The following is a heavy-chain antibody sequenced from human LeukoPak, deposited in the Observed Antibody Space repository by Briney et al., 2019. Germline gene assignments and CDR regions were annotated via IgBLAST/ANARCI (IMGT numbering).Heavy chain of an antibody. V-gene: IGHV4-30-2*01. CDR1: GGSISSGGYS. D-gene: IGHD2-2*01. J-gene: IGHJ4*02. CDR2: IYHSGST. Sequence: PSETLSLTCAVSGGSISSGGYSWSWIRQPPGKGLEWIGYIYHSGSTYYNPSLKSRVTISVDRSKNQFSLELSSVTAADTAVYYCARGSRSSTSGHFDYWGQGTLVTVSS. CDR3: ARGSRSSTSGHFDY.